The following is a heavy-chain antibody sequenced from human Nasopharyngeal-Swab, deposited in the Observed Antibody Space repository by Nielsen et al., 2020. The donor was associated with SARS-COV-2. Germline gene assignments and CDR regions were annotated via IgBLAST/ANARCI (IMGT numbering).Heavy chain of an antibody. CDR3: AKDRWGIAAALDY. Sequence: GESLKISCAASGFTFSSYAMSWVRQAPGKGLEWVSAISGSGGSTYYADSVKGRFTISRDNSKNTLYLQMNSLRAEDTAVYYCAKDRWGIAAALDYWGQGTLVTVSS. CDR1: GFTFSSYA. CDR2: ISGSGGST. J-gene: IGHJ4*02. V-gene: IGHV3-23*01. D-gene: IGHD6-13*01.